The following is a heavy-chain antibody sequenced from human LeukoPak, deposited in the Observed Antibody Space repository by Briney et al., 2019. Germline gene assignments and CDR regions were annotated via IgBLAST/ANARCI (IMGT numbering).Heavy chain of an antibody. Sequence: PSETLSLTCAVSGGSISSSNWWSWVRQPPGKGLEWIGEIYHSGSTNYNPSLKSRVTISVDKSKNQFSLKLSSVTAADTAVYYCARGAYSSGWFAFDYWGQGTLVTVSS. CDR1: GGSISSSNW. V-gene: IGHV4-4*02. CDR2: IYHSGST. CDR3: ARGAYSSGWFAFDY. J-gene: IGHJ4*02. D-gene: IGHD6-19*01.